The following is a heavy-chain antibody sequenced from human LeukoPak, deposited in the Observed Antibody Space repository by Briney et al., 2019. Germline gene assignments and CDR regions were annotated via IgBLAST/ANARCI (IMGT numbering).Heavy chain of an antibody. Sequence: GGSLRLSCAASGFSISNFWMHWVRHAPGKGLVWVSRINSDGSSTSYADSVKGRFIISRDNAKNTLYLQMNSLRAEDTAVYYCARVSSGSYYNPLYYYYGMDVWGQGTTVTVSS. CDR2: INSDGSST. D-gene: IGHD3-10*01. J-gene: IGHJ6*02. CDR3: ARVSSGSYYNPLYYYYGMDV. CDR1: GFSISNFW. V-gene: IGHV3-74*01.